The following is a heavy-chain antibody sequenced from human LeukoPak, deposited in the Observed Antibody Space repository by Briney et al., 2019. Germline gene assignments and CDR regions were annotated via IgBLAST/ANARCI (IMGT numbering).Heavy chain of an antibody. V-gene: IGHV3-30*07. CDR3: ASRPDYYYYYGMDV. J-gene: IGHJ6*02. CDR2: ISYDGSNK. Sequence: GRSLRLSCAASGFTFSSYAMHWVRQAPGKGLEWVAVISYDGSNKYYADSVKGRFTISRDNAKNSLYLQMNSLRAEDTAVYYCASRPDYYYYYGMDVWGQGTTVTVSS. CDR1: GFTFSSYA.